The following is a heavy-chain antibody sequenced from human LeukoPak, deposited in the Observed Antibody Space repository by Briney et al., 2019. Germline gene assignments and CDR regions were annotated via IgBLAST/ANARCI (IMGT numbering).Heavy chain of an antibody. Sequence: PGGSLRLSCAASGFTFSSYAMSWVRQAPGKGLEWVSAISGGGGSKYYADSVKGRFPISRDNSKNTLYLQMNSLRAEDTAVYYCAEDPAATVTEDWFDPWGQGTLVTVSS. V-gene: IGHV3-23*01. CDR1: GFTFSSYA. CDR3: AEDPAATVTEDWFDP. J-gene: IGHJ5*02. CDR2: ISGGGGSK. D-gene: IGHD4-17*01.